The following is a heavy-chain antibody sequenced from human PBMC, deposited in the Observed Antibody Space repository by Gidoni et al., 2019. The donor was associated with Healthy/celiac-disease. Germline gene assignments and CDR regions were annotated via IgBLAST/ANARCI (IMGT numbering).Heavy chain of an antibody. CDR2: ISGSGGRT. V-gene: IGHV3-23*01. J-gene: IGHJ4*02. D-gene: IGHD3-22*01. Sequence: EVQLLESGGGLVQPGGSLRLSCAASGFPFSSYGMRWVRQAPGKGLEWVSAISGSGGRTYYADSVKGRFTSSRDNSKNTLYLQMNSLRAEDTAVYYCAKALPYYYDGSGYSYRGQGTLVTVSS. CDR3: AKALPYYYDGSGYSY. CDR1: GFPFSSYG.